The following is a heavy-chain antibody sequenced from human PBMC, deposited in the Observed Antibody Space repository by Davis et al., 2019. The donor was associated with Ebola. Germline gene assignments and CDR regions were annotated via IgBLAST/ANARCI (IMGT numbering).Heavy chain of an antibody. D-gene: IGHD2-2*01. CDR1: GYTFTSYG. CDR3: ARGGYCSSTSCYYPDYYYYGMDV. Sequence: AASVKLSCKASGYTFTSYGISWVRQAPGQGLEWMGWISAYNGNTNYAQKLQGRVTMTTDTSTSTAYMELRSLRSDDTAVYYWARGGYCSSTSCYYPDYYYYGMDVWGQGTTVTVSS. V-gene: IGHV1-18*01. J-gene: IGHJ6*02. CDR2: ISAYNGNT.